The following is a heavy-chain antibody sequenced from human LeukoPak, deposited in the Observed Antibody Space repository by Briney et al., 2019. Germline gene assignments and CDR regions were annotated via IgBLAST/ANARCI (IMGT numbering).Heavy chain of an antibody. CDR3: TRGRRGNYFDY. D-gene: IGHD3-16*01. CDR1: GFTFSSYW. CDR2: INSDGSST. Sequence: HPGGSLRLPCAASGFTFSSYWMHWVRRAPGKGLVWVSCINSDGSSTSYADSVKGRFTISRDNAKNTLYLQMNSLRAEDTAVYYCTRGRRGNYFDYWGQGTLVTVSS. J-gene: IGHJ4*02. V-gene: IGHV3-74*01.